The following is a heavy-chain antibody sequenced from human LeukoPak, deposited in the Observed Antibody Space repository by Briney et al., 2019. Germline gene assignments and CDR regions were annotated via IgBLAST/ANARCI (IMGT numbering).Heavy chain of an antibody. Sequence: SETLSLTCAGYGGSFSGYYWSWIRQPPGKGLEWVGEINHSGSTNYNPSLKSRVTISVDTSKNQFSLKLSSVTAADTAVYYCARGLFDIVVVPAAPYFDYWGQGTLVTVSS. CDR3: ARGLFDIVVVPAAPYFDY. J-gene: IGHJ4*02. CDR1: GGSFSGYY. CDR2: INHSGST. D-gene: IGHD2-2*01. V-gene: IGHV4-34*01.